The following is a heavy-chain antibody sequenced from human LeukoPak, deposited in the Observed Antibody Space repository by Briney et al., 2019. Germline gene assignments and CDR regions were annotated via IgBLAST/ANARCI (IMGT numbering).Heavy chain of an antibody. D-gene: IGHD2-15*01. CDR3: AKAPVTTCSGAYCYPFDY. Sequence: GGSLRLSCAASGFTLSSYAMSWVRQGPGKGLEWVSAISVSGNTYHADPVKGRFTISRDSSKNTLYLQMNSLRAEDAAVYYCAKAPVTTCSGAYCYPFDYWGQGTLVTVSS. V-gene: IGHV3-23*01. J-gene: IGHJ4*02. CDR1: GFTLSSYA. CDR2: ISVSGNT.